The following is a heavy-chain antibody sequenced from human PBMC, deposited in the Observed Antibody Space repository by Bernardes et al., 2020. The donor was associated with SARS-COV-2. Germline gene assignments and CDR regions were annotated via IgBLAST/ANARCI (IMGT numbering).Heavy chain of an antibody. V-gene: IGHV1-18*01. J-gene: IGHJ4*02. CDR1: GYTFTRYG. Sequence: ASVKVSCKASGYTFTRYGISWVRQAPGQGLEWMGWISVDNGNTDYAQKLQGRVTMTTDTSTSTAYMELRSLRSDDTAVYYCARDVRGRYYYDSSGYYLGAPDYWGQGTLVTVSS. CDR2: ISVDNGNT. D-gene: IGHD3-22*01. CDR3: ARDVRGRYYYDSSGYYLGAPDY.